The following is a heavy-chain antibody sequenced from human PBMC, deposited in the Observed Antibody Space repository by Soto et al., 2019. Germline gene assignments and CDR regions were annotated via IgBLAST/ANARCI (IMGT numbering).Heavy chain of an antibody. CDR3: ARAGDYGGYCYGMDV. Sequence: EVQLVESGGGLVQPGGSLRLSCAASGFTFSRYAMHWVRQAPGKGLEYVSTISSNGGSTYYANSVKGRFTISRDNSKHTLYLQMGSLRAEDMAVYYCARAGDYGGYCYGMDVWGQGNTVTVSS. CDR2: ISSNGGST. CDR1: GFTFSRYA. J-gene: IGHJ6*02. D-gene: IGHD4-17*01. V-gene: IGHV3-64*01.